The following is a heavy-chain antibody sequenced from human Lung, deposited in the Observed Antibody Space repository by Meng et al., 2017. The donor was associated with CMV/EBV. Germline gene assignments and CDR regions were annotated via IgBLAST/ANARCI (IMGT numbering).Heavy chain of an antibody. J-gene: IGHJ4*02. CDR2: IYRSGST. CDR3: AKEWLDATTGQFDY. V-gene: IGHV4-4*02. Sequence: VSGVYNSTDNWWSWVRQPPGKGLEWIGEIYRSGSTNYSPSLKSRVTISIDRSKNQFSLRLTSVTAADTAVYYCAKEWLDATTGQFDYWGQGTLVTVSS. CDR1: GVYNSTDNW. D-gene: IGHD1-26*01.